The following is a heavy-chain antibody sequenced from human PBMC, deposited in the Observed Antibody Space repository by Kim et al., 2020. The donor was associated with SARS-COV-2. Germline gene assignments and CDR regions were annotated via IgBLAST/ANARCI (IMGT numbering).Heavy chain of an antibody. D-gene: IGHD2-15*01. CDR3: ARGPAPDLYYFDY. J-gene: IGHJ4*02. CDR2: INHSGST. Sequence: SETLSLTCAVYGGSFSGYYWSWIRQPPGKGLEWIGEINHSGSTNYNPSLKSRVTISVDTSKNQFSLKLSSVTAADTAVYYCARGPAPDLYYFDYWGQGTLVTVSS. V-gene: IGHV4-34*01. CDR1: GGSFSGYY.